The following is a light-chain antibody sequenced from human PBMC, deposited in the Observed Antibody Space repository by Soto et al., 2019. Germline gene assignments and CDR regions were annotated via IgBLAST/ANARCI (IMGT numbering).Light chain of an antibody. J-gene: IGLJ1*01. CDR2: EGS. V-gene: IGLV2-23*01. CDR1: SSDVGSYNL. CDR3: CSYAGSSTYV. Sequence: QSALTQPASVSGSPGQSITISCTGTSSDVGSYNLVSWYQQHPANAPKLMIYEGSKRPSGVANRFSGSKSGNTASLTISGLQAEDEADYYCCSYAGSSTYVFGTGTKLTVL.